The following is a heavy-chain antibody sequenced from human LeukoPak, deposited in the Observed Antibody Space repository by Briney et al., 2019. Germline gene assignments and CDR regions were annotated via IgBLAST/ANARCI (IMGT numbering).Heavy chain of an antibody. CDR2: ISNSGSSV. D-gene: IGHD2-8*01. Sequence: GGSLRLSCAASGFTFSDYYMSWIRQAPGKGLEWLSYISNSGSSVYYADPVKGRFTISRDNSKNTLYLQMNSLRAEDTAVYYCTSLSDAIESRGTRNYWGQGTLVTVSS. CDR3: TSLSDAIESRGTRNY. J-gene: IGHJ4*02. V-gene: IGHV3-11*01. CDR1: GFTFSDYY.